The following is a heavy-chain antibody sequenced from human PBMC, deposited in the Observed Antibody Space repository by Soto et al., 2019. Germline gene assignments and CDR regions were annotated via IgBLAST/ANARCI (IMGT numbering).Heavy chain of an antibody. CDR3: AKSPVTHYYYYGMDV. J-gene: IGHJ6*02. D-gene: IGHD4-17*01. CDR1: GFTFRDYA. Sequence: EVQLLQSGGGLEQPGGSLRLSCAASGFTFRDYAMSWVRQAPGKGLQWVSGISDSGGTTYYADSVKGRFTISRDNSKNTLYLQMNSLRAEDTAVYYCAKSPVTHYYYYGMDVWGQGTTVTVSS. V-gene: IGHV3-23*01. CDR2: ISDSGGTT.